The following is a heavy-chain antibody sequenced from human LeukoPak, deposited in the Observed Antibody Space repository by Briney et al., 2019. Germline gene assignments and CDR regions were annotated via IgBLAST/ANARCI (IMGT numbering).Heavy chain of an antibody. CDR1: GFTSRNYV. V-gene: IGHV3-30-3*01. CDR3: AREGYYGSGSPPSLYFDY. J-gene: IGHJ4*02. Sequence: GGSLRLSCAASGFTSRNYVIHWVRQAPGKGLEWVAVTSSGLNVKLYADSVKGRFTISRDNSRSTLYLQMNSLRPEDTAIYYCAREGYYGSGSPPSLYFDYWGQGTLVTVSS. CDR2: TSSGLNVK. D-gene: IGHD3-10*01.